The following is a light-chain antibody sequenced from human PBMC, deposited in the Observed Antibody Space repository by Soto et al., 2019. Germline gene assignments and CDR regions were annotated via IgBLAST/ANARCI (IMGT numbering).Light chain of an antibody. Sequence: DIQLSQSPSSVSASVGARVTITCRASQDISKWIAWYQQKPGRAPKLLIHTASTIQREVPSRFSVSGSGTDFTLTISSLQPEDFATYYCQQAYSFPVNCGLGKRREIK. CDR2: TAS. J-gene: IGKJ5*01. CDR3: QQAYSFPVN. CDR1: QDISKW. V-gene: IGKV1D-12*01.